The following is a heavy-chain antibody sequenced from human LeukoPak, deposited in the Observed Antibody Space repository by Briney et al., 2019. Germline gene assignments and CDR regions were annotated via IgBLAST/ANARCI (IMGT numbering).Heavy chain of an antibody. V-gene: IGHV4-59*08. Sequence: PSETLSLTRTVSGGSISSDYWSWIRQPPGKGLEWIGYIYYGGSTNYNPSLKSRVTISVDTSKKQFSLKLSSVTAADTAVYYCARRRTDYYYGMDVWGQGTTVTVSS. D-gene: IGHD1-14*01. CDR1: GGSISSDY. J-gene: IGHJ6*02. CDR3: ARRRTDYYYGMDV. CDR2: IYYGGST.